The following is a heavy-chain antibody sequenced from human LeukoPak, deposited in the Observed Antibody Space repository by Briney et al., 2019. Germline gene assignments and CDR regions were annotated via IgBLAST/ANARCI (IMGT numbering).Heavy chain of an antibody. D-gene: IGHD3-10*01. CDR3: ARTITMVRGVPFYYFDY. CDR1: DGSFSGYY. V-gene: IGHV4-34*01. CDR2: INHSGST. Sequence: PSETLSLTCAVYDGSFSGYYWSWIRQPPGKGLEWIGEINHSGSTNYNPSLKSRVTISVDTSKNQFSLKLSSVTAADAAVYYCARTITMVRGVPFYYFDYWGQGTLVTVSS. J-gene: IGHJ4*02.